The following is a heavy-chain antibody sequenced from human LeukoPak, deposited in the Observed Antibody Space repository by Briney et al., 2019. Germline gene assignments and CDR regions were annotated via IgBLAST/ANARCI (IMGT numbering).Heavy chain of an antibody. V-gene: IGHV3-30*03. CDR3: ARVTTAAGDY. D-gene: IGHD6-13*01. Sequence: GGSLRLSCAASGFTFSTYAMHWVRQAPGKGLEWMALISFDGSNKYYADSVKGRFTISRDNAKNSLYLQMNSLRDEDTAVYYCARVTTAAGDYWGQGTLVTVSS. CDR1: GFTFSTYA. CDR2: ISFDGSNK. J-gene: IGHJ4*02.